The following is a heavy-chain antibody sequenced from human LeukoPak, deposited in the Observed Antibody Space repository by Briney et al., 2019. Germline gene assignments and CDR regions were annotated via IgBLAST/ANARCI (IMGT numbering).Heavy chain of an antibody. D-gene: IGHD3-3*01. CDR3: ARTWSGYTFDY. Sequence: PSETLSLTCTVSGGSISSYYWSWIRQPPGKGLEWIGYIYYSGSTNYNPSLKSRVTISVDTSKNQFSLKLSSVTAADTAVYYCARTWSGYTFDYWGQGTLATVSS. CDR2: IYYSGST. J-gene: IGHJ4*02. V-gene: IGHV4-59*01. CDR1: GGSISSYY.